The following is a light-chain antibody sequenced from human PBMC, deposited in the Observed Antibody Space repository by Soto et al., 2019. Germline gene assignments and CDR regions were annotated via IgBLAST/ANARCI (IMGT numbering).Light chain of an antibody. J-gene: IGLJ1*01. V-gene: IGLV2-14*01. Sequence: QSVLTQPASVSWSPGQSITISCTGTSNDVGGYNYVSWYQQQPGKAPKLIIYEVSHRPSGISNRFSGSKSGNTASLTISGLHVEDEADYYCSSHSATRTYVFGTRTKVTVL. CDR3: SSHSATRTYV. CDR1: SNDVGGYNY. CDR2: EVS.